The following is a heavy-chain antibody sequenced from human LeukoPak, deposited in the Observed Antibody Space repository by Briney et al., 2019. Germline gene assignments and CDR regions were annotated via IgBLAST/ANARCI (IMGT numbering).Heavy chain of an antibody. CDR2: ISGSGGST. D-gene: IGHD6-13*01. CDR1: GFTFSSYA. Sequence: GGSLRLSCAASGFTFSSYAMTWVRQAPGKGLEWVSVISGSGGSTYYADSVKGRFTISRDNSKNTLYLQMNSLRAEDTAVYYCAKAGSSSWYRYFDYWGQGTLVTVSS. V-gene: IGHV3-23*01. J-gene: IGHJ4*02. CDR3: AKAGSSSWYRYFDY.